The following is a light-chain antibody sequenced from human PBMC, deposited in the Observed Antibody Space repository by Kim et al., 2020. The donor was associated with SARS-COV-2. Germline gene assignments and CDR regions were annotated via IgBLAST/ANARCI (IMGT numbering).Light chain of an antibody. CDR2: STT. Sequence: QTVVTQEPSFSVSPGGTVTLTCGLSSGSVSTNYFPSWYQQTPGQAPRTLIYSTTTRSSGVPDRFSGSILGNKAALTITGARTDDESDYYCVLYMGSGIWVFGGGTQLTVL. CDR3: VLYMGSGIWV. J-gene: IGLJ3*02. V-gene: IGLV8-61*01. CDR1: SGSVSTNYF.